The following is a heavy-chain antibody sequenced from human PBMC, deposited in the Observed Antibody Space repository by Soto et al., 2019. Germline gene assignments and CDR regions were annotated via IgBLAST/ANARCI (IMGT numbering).Heavy chain of an antibody. J-gene: IGHJ6*02. CDR2: VYHSGIT. Sequence: SMKLSHSCSVSYGSISSGAYDWRWILQPPGKGLEWIGSVYHSGITYYNPSLKGRVAISIDRSNSQFSLRLNSVTGADTAMYYCARLRGSHFDMDVWGQGNTVTVSS. V-gene: IGHV4-39*07. CDR1: YGSISSGAYD. CDR3: ARLRGSHFDMDV.